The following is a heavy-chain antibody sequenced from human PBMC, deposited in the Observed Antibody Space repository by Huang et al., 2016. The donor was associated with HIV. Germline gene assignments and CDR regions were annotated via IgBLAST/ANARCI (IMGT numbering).Heavy chain of an antibody. Sequence: QERLVESGGGVVQPGRSLRLSCAASGFTFSSYAMHWVRQAPGKGLEWVAVISYDGSNQQYVDAVKGRFTISRDNSKKMVYLQMNSLRMGDTAVYYCARGSAGVLWFGEMWGQGTLVTVSS. V-gene: IGHV3-30*04. J-gene: IGHJ4*02. CDR2: ISYDGSNQ. CDR3: ARGSAGVLWFGEM. CDR1: GFTFSSYA. D-gene: IGHD3-10*01.